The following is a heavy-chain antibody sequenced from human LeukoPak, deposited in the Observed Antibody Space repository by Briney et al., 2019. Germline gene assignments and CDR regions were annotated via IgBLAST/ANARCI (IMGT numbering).Heavy chain of an antibody. Sequence: GGSLRLSCAASGFTFSSYWMHWVRQGPGKGLEWVSRINMDGTTISYADSVKGRFTISRDNAKNTLYLQMNSLRAEDTAVYYCARGATYAYYQDYWGQGTLVTVSS. V-gene: IGHV3-74*01. CDR1: GFTFSSYW. J-gene: IGHJ4*02. CDR2: INMDGTTI. D-gene: IGHD1-26*01. CDR3: ARGATYAYYQDY.